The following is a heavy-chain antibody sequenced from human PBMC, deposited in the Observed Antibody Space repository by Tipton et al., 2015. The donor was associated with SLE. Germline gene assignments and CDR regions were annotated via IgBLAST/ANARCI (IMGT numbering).Heavy chain of an antibody. CDR1: GGSVNTGTYY. J-gene: IGHJ4*02. D-gene: IGHD3-16*01. CDR2: IYYSGST. Sequence: TLSLTCTVSGGSVNTGTYYWGWIRQPPGKGLEWIGTIYYSGSTSYNPALKSRVTMSVDTSKNQFSLNLNSVTAADTAIYYCARRLISFWGIIANWGQGTLVTVSS. V-gene: IGHV4-39*01. CDR3: ARRLISFWGIIAN.